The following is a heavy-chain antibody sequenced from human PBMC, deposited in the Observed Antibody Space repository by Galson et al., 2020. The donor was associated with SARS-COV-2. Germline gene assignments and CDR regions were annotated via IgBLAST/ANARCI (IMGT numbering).Heavy chain of an antibody. J-gene: IGHJ4*02. V-gene: IGHV3-30*04. Sequence: GESLKISCAVSGFDFSRYAMHWVRQAPGKGLAWVAVISSDGLKKSYADSVRGRFTISRDNSKYALWLQMNSLRPEDTALYYCARVQLHSFSFDYWGQGTLVAVSS. D-gene: IGHD3-10*01. CDR1: GFDFSRYA. CDR2: ISSDGLKK. CDR3: ARVQLHSFSFDY.